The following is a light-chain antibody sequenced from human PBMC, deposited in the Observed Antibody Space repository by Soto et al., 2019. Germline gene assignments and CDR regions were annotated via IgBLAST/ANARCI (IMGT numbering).Light chain of an antibody. V-gene: IGKV3-15*01. CDR1: QSVSSN. CDR3: KQYNNWPPWT. Sequence: EIVMTQSPATLSVSPGERATLSCRASQSVSSNLAWYQQKPGQAPRLLIYGASTRATGIPARFSGSGSGTEFTLTISSLQSEDVAVYYCKQYNNWPPWTFRPGTKVDIK. J-gene: IGKJ3*01. CDR2: GAS.